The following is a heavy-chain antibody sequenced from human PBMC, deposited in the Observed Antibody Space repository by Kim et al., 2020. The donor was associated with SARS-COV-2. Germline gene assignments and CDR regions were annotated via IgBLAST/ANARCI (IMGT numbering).Heavy chain of an antibody. CDR2: ISYDGSNK. D-gene: IGHD2-2*01. CDR1: GFTFSSYG. V-gene: IGHV3-30*18. CDR3: AKLGLRDGTTDY. Sequence: PGGSLRLSCAASGFTFSSYGMHWVRQAPGKGLEWVAVISYDGSNKYYADSVKGRFTISRDNSKNTLYLQMNSLRAEDTAVYYCAKLGLRDGTTDYWGQGTLVTVSS. J-gene: IGHJ4*02.